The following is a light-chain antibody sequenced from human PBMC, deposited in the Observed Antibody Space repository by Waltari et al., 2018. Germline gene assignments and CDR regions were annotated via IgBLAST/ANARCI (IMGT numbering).Light chain of an antibody. Sequence: QSALTQPASVSGSPGQSITISCTGTDSHIVPYNYVSWYQQHPGRAPQLIIYGVSDRPSGVSNRFSGSKSGHTASLTISGLQAEDEADYYCSSFTRSRTWLFGGGTKVTVL. CDR2: GVS. CDR3: SSFTRSRTWL. CDR1: DSHIVPYNY. V-gene: IGLV2-14*03. J-gene: IGLJ3*02.